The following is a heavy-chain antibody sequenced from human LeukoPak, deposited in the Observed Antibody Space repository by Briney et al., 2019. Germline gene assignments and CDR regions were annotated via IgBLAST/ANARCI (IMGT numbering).Heavy chain of an antibody. CDR3: AKVGNYDILTGYPHMDV. CDR1: GFTFSSYW. D-gene: IGHD3-9*01. CDR2: ISGSGGST. J-gene: IGHJ6*03. Sequence: GGSLTLSCPASGFTFSSYWMSWVRQAPGKGLDWVSAISGSGGSTYYADSVKGRFTISRDNSKHTLYLQMNSLRAEDTAVYYCAKVGNYDILTGYPHMDVWGKGTTVTISS. V-gene: IGHV3-23*01.